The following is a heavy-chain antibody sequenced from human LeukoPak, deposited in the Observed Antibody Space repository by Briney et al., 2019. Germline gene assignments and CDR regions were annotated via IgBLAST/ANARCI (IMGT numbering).Heavy chain of an antibody. CDR2: INPSGGST. D-gene: IGHD3-3*01. CDR3: ARGFTYGDFWSGWEGFDY. Sequence: GASVKVSCKASGYTFTSYYMHWVRQAPGQGLEWMGIINPSGGSTSYAQKFQGRVTMTRDTSTTTVDMELSSLRSEDTAVYYCARGFTYGDFWSGWEGFDYWGQGSLVTVSS. V-gene: IGHV1-46*01. J-gene: IGHJ4*02. CDR1: GYTFTSYY.